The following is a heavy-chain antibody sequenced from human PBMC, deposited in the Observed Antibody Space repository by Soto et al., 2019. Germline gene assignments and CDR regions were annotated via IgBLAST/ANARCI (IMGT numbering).Heavy chain of an antibody. CDR1: GYTFTSYG. D-gene: IGHD2-15*01. CDR2: ISAYNGNT. Sequence: GASVKVSCKASGYTFTSYGLSWVRQATGQGLEWMGWISAYNGNTNYAQKLQGRVTMTTDTSTSTAYMELRSLRSDDTAVYYCARDGPHWVVVAATAFDYWGQGTLVTVSS. J-gene: IGHJ4*02. V-gene: IGHV1-18*01. CDR3: ARDGPHWVVVAATAFDY.